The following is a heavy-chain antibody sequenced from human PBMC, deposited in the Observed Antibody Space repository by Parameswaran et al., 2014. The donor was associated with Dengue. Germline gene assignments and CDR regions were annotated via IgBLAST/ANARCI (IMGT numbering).Heavy chain of an antibody. V-gene: IGHV3-7*01. J-gene: IGHJ5*02. CDR2: INQDGSEK. D-gene: IGHD2-15*01. CDR3: ARFRGCSGGSCYRFDP. Sequence: RWIRQPPGKGLEWVANINQDGSEKYYVDSVKGRFTISRDNAKNSLYLQMNSLRVEDTAVYYCARFRGCSGGSCYRFDPWGPGNLGHRLL.